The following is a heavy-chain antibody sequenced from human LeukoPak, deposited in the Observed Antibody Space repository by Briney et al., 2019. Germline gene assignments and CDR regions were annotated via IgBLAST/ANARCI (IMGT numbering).Heavy chain of an antibody. CDR2: IKQDGSEK. D-gene: IGHD4-11*01. CDR1: GGTFSSYA. V-gene: IGHV3-7*01. CDR3: ASSNWFDP. J-gene: IGHJ5*02. Sequence: SCKASGGTFSSYAISWVRQAPGKGLEWVANIKQDGSEKYYVDSVKGRFTISRDNAKNSLYLQMNSLRAEDTAVYYCASSNWFDPWGQGTLVTVSS.